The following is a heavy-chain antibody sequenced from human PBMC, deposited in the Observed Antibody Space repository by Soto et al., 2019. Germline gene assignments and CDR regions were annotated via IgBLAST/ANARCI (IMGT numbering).Heavy chain of an antibody. CDR3: ARTYYYDSSGYYY. CDR1: GGSISSSSYY. D-gene: IGHD3-22*01. J-gene: IGHJ4*02. V-gene: IGHV4-39*01. Sequence: SETLSLTCTVSGGSISSSSYYWGWIRQPPGKGLEWIGSIYYSGSTYYNPSLKSRVTISVDTSKNQFSLKLSSVTAADTAVYYCARTYYYDSSGYYYWGQGTLVTSPQ. CDR2: IYYSGST.